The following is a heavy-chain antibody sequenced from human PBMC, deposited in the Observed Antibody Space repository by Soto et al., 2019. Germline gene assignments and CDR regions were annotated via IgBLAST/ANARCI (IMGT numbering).Heavy chain of an antibody. CDR2: INHSGST. CDR3: ARALGYSYGYPFDY. Sequence: TSETLSLTCVVYGGSFSGYYWSWIRQPPGKGLEWIGEINHSGSTNYNPSLKSRVTISVDTSKNQFSLKLSSVTAADTAVYYCARALGYSYGYPFDYWGQGTLVTVSS. V-gene: IGHV4-34*01. J-gene: IGHJ4*02. D-gene: IGHD5-18*01. CDR1: GGSFSGYY.